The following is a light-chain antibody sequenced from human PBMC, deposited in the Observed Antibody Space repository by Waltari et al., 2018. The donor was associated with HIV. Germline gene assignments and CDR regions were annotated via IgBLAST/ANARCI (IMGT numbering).Light chain of an antibody. J-gene: IGKJ1*01. CDR1: QAISNS. V-gene: IGKV1-NL1*01. CDR2: AAS. CDR3: QQYYNTWT. Sequence: DIQMTQSPSSLSASVGDRVTITCRASQAISNSLAWYHQKPGKAPNLLLYAASRLQSGVPSRFSGSGSGTDYTLTINSLQPEDFATYFCQQYYNTWTFGQGTKVEVK.